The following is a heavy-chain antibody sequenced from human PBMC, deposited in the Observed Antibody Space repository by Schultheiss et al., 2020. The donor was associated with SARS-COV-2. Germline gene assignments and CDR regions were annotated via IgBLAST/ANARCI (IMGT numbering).Heavy chain of an antibody. J-gene: IGHJ3*02. Sequence: ASVKVSCKASGYTFTSYAMHWVRQATGQGLEWMGWMNPNSGNTGYAQKFQGRVTMTRNTSISTAYMELSSVKSEDTAVYYCARDQEWELLGGIWGQGTMVTVSS. CDR1: GYTFTSYA. CDR2: MNPNSGNT. CDR3: ARDQEWELLGGI. D-gene: IGHD1-26*01. V-gene: IGHV1-8*02.